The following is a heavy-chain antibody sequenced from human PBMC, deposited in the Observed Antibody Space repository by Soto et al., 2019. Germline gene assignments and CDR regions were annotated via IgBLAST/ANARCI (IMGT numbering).Heavy chain of an antibody. Sequence: SVKVSCKASGYTFTSYYISWVRQAPGQGLEWMGGIIPIFGSANYAQKFQGRVTITTDESTSTAYMELSSLRSEDTAVYYCATRYCSGGSCRPFDDWGQGTLVTVSS. J-gene: IGHJ4*02. D-gene: IGHD2-15*01. CDR2: IIPIFGSA. CDR3: ATRYCSGGSCRPFDD. V-gene: IGHV1-69*05. CDR1: GYTFTSYY.